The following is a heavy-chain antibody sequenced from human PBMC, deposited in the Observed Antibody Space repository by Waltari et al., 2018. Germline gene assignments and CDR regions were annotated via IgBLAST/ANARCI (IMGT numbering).Heavy chain of an antibody. D-gene: IGHD7-27*01. J-gene: IGHJ2*01. V-gene: IGHV3-7*04. CDR2: IKQDGSEK. Sequence: EVQLVESGGGLVQPGGSLRLSCAASGFTFSRYWMSWVRRAPGKGLEWVANIKQDGSEKYYVDSVKGRFTISRDNAKNSLYLQMNSLRAEDTAVYYCARAATGRRWYFDLWGRGTLVTVSS. CDR3: ARAATGRRWYFDL. CDR1: GFTFSRYW.